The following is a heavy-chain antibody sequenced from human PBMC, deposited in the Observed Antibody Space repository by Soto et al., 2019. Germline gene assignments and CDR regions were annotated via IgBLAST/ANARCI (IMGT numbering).Heavy chain of an antibody. CDR2: IYYSGST. V-gene: IGHV4-59*08. D-gene: IGHD3-9*01. Sequence: SETQSLTYTVSGGSISSYYWSWIRQPPGKGLEWIGYIYYSGSTNYNPSLKSRVTISVDTSKNQFSLKLSSVTAADTAVYYCARHLSYYDILTGYPYYFDYWGQGTLVTVSS. CDR1: GGSISSYY. J-gene: IGHJ4*02. CDR3: ARHLSYYDILTGYPYYFDY.